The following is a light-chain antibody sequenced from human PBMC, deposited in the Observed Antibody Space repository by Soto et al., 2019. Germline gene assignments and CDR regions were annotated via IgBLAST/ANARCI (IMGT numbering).Light chain of an antibody. V-gene: IGLV2-14*01. CDR3: SSYTSSSTPLYV. CDR2: DVS. CDR1: SSDVGAYDY. J-gene: IGLJ1*01. Sequence: QSVLTQPASVSGSPGQSIAISCTGTSSDVGAYDYVSWYQQHPGKAPKLIIYDVSDRPSGVSNRFSGSKSGNTASLTISGLQAEDEADYYCSSYTSSSTPLYVFGTGTKVTVL.